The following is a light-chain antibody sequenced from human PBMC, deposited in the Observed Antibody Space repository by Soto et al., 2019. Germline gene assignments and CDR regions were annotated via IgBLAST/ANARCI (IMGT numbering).Light chain of an antibody. CDR2: EVN. V-gene: IGLV2-8*01. J-gene: IGLJ2*01. Sequence: QSALTQPASASGSPGHSVTISCTGTTNDIGGYNYVSWYQQHPGKAPKLRIYEVNTRPSGVPDRFSGSNSGNTASLTVSGLQAEDEADYYCGSYGGNTTVIFGGGTKVTVL. CDR1: TNDIGGYNY. CDR3: GSYGGNTTVI.